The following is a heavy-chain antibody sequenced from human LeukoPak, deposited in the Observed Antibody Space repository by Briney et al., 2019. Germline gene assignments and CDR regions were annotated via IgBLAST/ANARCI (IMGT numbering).Heavy chain of an antibody. CDR3: ARGPRGYCSSTSCYYYGMDV. J-gene: IGHJ6*04. D-gene: IGHD2-2*01. CDR2: INHSGST. V-gene: IGHV4-34*01. Sequence: SETLSLTCAVYGGSFSGYYWSWIRQPPGKGLEWIGEINHSGSTNYNPSLKSRVTISVDTSKNQFSLKLSSVIAADTAVYYCARGPRGYCSSTSCYYYGMDVWGKGTTVTVSS. CDR1: GGSFSGYY.